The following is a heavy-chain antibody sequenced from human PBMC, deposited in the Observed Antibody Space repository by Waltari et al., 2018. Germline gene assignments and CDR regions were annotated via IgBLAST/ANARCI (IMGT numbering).Heavy chain of an antibody. CDR1: GFTFSTYV. V-gene: IGHV3-23*01. D-gene: IGHD7-27*01. CDR2: ISDAGCII. CDR3: ARGSGVDY. Sequence: EVEMLESGGGLVQPGGYLRLSCAASGFTFSTYVMNWVLQAPGKGLEWVASISDAGCIINYADSVKGRFTISRDNSKNTLYLQMNSLRAEDTAVYYCARGSGVDYWGQGTLVTISS. J-gene: IGHJ4*02.